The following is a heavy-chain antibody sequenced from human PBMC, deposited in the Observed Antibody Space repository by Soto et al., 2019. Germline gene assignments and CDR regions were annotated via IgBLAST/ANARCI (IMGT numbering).Heavy chain of an antibody. Sequence: TSETLSLTCIVSGASINNYYWSWIRQPPGKGLEWIGFVYYTGSTITKYNPSLQSRVAMSVDSSKNQFSLKVTSMTAADTAIYYCAKYRRTDAEGYRLDFWGPGTLVTVSS. D-gene: IGHD5-12*01. CDR1: GASINNYY. CDR3: AKYRRTDAEGYRLDF. J-gene: IGHJ4*02. V-gene: IGHV4-59*01. CDR2: VYYTGSTIT.